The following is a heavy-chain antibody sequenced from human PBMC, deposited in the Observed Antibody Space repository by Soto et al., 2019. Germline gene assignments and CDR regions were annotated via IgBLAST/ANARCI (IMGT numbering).Heavy chain of an antibody. V-gene: IGHV1-24*01. CDR3: AAFGFWSSYYDC. J-gene: IGHJ6*01. CDR2: FDPEDGET. D-gene: IGHD3-3*01. Sequence: GASVKVSCKVSGYTLTELSMHWVRQAPGKGLEWMGGFDPEDGETIYAQKFQGRVTMTEDTSTDTAYMELSSLRSEETAVYYCAAFGFWSSYYDCWGQGSMFTISS. CDR1: GYTLTELS.